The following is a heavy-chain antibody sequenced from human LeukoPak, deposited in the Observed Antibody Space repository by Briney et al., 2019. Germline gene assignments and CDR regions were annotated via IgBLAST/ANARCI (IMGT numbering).Heavy chain of an antibody. J-gene: IGHJ4*02. CDR1: GFTFSSYW. V-gene: IGHV3-74*01. Sequence: GGSLRFSCTASGFTFSSYWMHWVRQAPGKGLVWVSRINSDGGSTSCADSVKGRFTISRDNAKNTPYLQMNSLRAADTAVYYCARRIQGMAPYYFDYWGQGTLVTVSS. CDR2: INSDGGST. CDR3: ARRIQGMAPYYFDY. D-gene: IGHD5-24*01.